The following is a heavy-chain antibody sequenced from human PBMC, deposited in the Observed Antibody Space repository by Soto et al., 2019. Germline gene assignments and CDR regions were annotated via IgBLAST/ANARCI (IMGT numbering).Heavy chain of an antibody. Sequence: ASVKVSCKASGYTFSDYGISWVRQAPGQGLEWMGWISGFNGDTNYAQKFQDRVTLTTDTSTTTAYMDLRRLRSNDTAVYYCARLTLIGADFFDHWGQGXLVTVYS. CDR2: ISGFNGDT. J-gene: IGHJ4*02. CDR1: GYTFSDYG. D-gene: IGHD3-3*01. CDR3: ARLTLIGADFFDH. V-gene: IGHV1-18*01.